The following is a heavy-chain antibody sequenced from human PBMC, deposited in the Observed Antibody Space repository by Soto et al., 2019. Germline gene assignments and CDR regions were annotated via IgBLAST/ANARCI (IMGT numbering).Heavy chain of an antibody. CDR2: IFYSGST. CDR3: GRGGVARGGDWFDP. CDR1: GDSISSSNYF. V-gene: IGHV4-39*07. Sequence: AETLSLTFTVSGDSISSSNYFWGWIRQPPGKGLEWIGTIFYSGSTYYNPSLKSRVTISVDTSKNQFSLKLSSVTAADTAVYTWGRGGVARGGDWFDPWAQGPLVTVSS. D-gene: IGHD5-12*01. J-gene: IGHJ5*02.